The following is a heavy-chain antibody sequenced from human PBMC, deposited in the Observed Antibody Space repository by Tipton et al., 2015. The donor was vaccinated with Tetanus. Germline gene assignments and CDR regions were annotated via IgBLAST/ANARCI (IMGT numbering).Heavy chain of an antibody. J-gene: IGHJ5*02. V-gene: IGHV4-31*02. CDR3: ARVDDSVWGSPFDP. CDR2: IFHTGGA. D-gene: IGHD3-16*01. CDR1: GGSVNSDDYC. Sequence: LRLSCTVSGGSVNSDDYCWTWIRQHPGKGLDWIGYIFHTGGADYNPSLKSRATISIDTSKNQFSLKLSSVTAADTAVYYCARVDDSVWGSPFDPWGQGVLVTVSS.